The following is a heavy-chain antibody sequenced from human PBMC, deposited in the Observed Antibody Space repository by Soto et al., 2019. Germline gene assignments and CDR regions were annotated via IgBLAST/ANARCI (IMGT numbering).Heavy chain of an antibody. CDR3: VRYGVEASY. CDR1: LYTFTIYN. J-gene: IGHJ4*02. V-gene: IGHV1-8*01. D-gene: IGHD2-8*01. Sequence: ASVXVSFKSCLYTFTIYNINLVRQAPGQGLEWMGWMNPNSGNTGYAQTFQDRITLTRDTSITTAYMELSSLRSDETAVYFCVRYGVEASYWGQGSLV. CDR2: MNPNSGNT.